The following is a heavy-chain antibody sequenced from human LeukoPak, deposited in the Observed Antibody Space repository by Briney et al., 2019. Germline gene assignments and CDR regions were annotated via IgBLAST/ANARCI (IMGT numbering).Heavy chain of an antibody. D-gene: IGHD6-13*01. CDR3: ARGHYSSSYREDDAFDI. J-gene: IGHJ3*02. Sequence: GGSLRLSCAASGFTFSSYSMNWVRQAPGKGLEWVANIKQDGSEKYYVDSVKGRFTISRDNAKNSLYLQMNSLRAEDTAVYYCARGHYSSSYREDDAFDIWGQGTMVTVSS. CDR1: GFTFSSYS. V-gene: IGHV3-7*01. CDR2: IKQDGSEK.